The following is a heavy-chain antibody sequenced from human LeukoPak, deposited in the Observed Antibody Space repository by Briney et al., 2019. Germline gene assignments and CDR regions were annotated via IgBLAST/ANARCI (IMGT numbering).Heavy chain of an antibody. CDR3: AKSNGGILWFGELIIDAFDI. J-gene: IGHJ3*02. D-gene: IGHD3-10*01. V-gene: IGHV3-30*18. CDR1: GFTFSSYG. Sequence: SGGSLRLSCAASGFTFSSYGMHWVRQAPGKGLEWVAVISYDGSNKYYADSVKGRFTISRDNSKNTLYLQMNSLRAEDTAVYYCAKSNGGILWFGELIIDAFDIWGQGTVVTVSS. CDR2: ISYDGSNK.